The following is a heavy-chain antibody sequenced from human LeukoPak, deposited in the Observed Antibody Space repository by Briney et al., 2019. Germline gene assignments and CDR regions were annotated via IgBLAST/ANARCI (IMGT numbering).Heavy chain of an antibody. CDR1: GGSISSYY. CDR2: IYYSGST. Sequence: SETLSLTCTVSGGSISSYYWSWIRQPPGKGLEWIGYIYYSGSTNYNPSLKSRVTISVGTSKNQFSLKLSSVTAADTAVYYCARLGATSLYGMGVWGQGTTVTVSS. D-gene: IGHD1-26*01. CDR3: ARLGATSLYGMGV. J-gene: IGHJ6*02. V-gene: IGHV4-59*08.